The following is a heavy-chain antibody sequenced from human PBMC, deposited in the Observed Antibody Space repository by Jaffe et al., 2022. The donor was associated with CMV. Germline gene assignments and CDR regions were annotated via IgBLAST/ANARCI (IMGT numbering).Heavy chain of an antibody. J-gene: IGHJ4*02. CDR2: IYYSGST. V-gene: IGHV4-39*01. D-gene: IGHD3-10*01. CDR3: ARRGRSYYGSGRTLLANYFDY. Sequence: QLQLQESGPGLVKPSETLSLTCTVSGGSISSSSYYWGWIRQPPGKGLEWIGSIYYSGSTYYNPSLKSRVTISVDTSKNQFSLKLSSVTAADTAVYYCARRGRSYYGSGRTLLANYFDYWGQGTLVTVSS. CDR1: GGSISSSSYY.